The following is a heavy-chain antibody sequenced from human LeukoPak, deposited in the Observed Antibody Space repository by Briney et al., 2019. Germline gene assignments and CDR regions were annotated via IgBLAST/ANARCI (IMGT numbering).Heavy chain of an antibody. V-gene: IGHV4-34*01. CDR1: GGSFSGYY. CDR3: ARIYYYYYYMDV. CDR2: INHSGST. Sequence: ETLSLTCAVYGGSFSGYYWSWIRQPPGKGLEWIGEINHSGSTNYNPSLKSRVTISVDTSKIQFSLKLSSVTAADTAVYYCARIYYYYYYMDVWGKGTTVTVSS. J-gene: IGHJ6*03.